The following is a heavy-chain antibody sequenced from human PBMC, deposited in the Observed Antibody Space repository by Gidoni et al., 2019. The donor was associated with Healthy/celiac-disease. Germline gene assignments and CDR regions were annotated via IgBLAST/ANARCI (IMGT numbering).Heavy chain of an antibody. D-gene: IGHD1-26*01. CDR1: GYSISSGYY. CDR2: IYHSGST. Sequence: QVQLQESGPGLVKPSETLSLTCAVSGYSISSGYYWGWIRQPPGKGLEWIGSIYHSGSTYYNPSLKSRVTISVDTSKNQFSLKLSSVTAADTAVYYCARLPWELLANYFDYWGQGTLVTVSS. V-gene: IGHV4-38-2*01. CDR3: ARLPWELLANYFDY. J-gene: IGHJ4*02.